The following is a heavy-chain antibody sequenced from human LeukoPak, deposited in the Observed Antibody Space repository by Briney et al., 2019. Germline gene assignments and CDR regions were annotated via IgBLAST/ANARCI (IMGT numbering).Heavy chain of an antibody. J-gene: IGHJ3*02. D-gene: IGHD4-17*01. CDR3: ARAGLFDYGAAFDI. CDR1: GGSISSGGYY. V-gene: IGHV4-61*08. CDR2: IYHSGST. Sequence: SETLSLTCTVSGGSISSGGYYWSWIRQPPGKGLEWIGYIYHSGSTNYNPSLKSRVTISVDTSKNQFSLKLSSVTAADTAVYYCARAGLFDYGAAFDIWGQGTMVTVSS.